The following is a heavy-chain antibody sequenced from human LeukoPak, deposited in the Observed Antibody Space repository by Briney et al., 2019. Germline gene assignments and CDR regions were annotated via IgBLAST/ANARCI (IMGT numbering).Heavy chain of an antibody. V-gene: IGHV4-34*01. D-gene: IGHD6-13*01. CDR2: INHSGST. Sequence: SETPSLTCAVYGGSFSGYYWSWIRQPPGKGLEWIGEINHSGSTNYNPSLKSRVTISVDTSKNQFSLKLSSVTAADTAVYYCARAGRGLSRQQLVRASQHWFDPWGQGTLVSVSS. J-gene: IGHJ5*02. CDR3: ARAGRGLSRQQLVRASQHWFDP. CDR1: GGSFSGYY.